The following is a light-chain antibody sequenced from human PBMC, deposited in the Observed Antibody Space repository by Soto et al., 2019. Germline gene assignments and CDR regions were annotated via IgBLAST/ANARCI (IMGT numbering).Light chain of an antibody. Sequence: DILMTQSPSTLSASVGDRVTITCRASQTISNWLAWYQQKPGMAPKLLIYDVSNLEGGVPSRFSGSGSGTEFTLTISSLQPGDFATDYCQQYSSYSPWTFGQGTKVEIK. J-gene: IGKJ1*01. V-gene: IGKV1-5*01. CDR1: QTISNW. CDR3: QQYSSYSPWT. CDR2: DVS.